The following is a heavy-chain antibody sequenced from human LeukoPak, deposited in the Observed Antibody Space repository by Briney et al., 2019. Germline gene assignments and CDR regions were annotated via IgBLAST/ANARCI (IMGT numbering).Heavy chain of an antibody. CDR1: GFTFSSYG. D-gene: IGHD6-6*01. J-gene: IGHJ4*02. V-gene: IGHV3-23*01. Sequence: GGSLRLSCVASGFTFSSYGLSWVRQAPGKGLEWVSAISDSGGDTYYAASVRGRFTISKDNSKNTLYLQMNSLRAEDTAVYYCATRVPYSSSSVYFDSWGQGTLVTVSS. CDR3: ATRVPYSSSSVYFDS. CDR2: ISDSGGDT.